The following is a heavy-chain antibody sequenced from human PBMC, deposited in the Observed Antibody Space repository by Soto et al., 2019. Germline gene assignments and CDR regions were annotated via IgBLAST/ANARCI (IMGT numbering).Heavy chain of an antibody. CDR2: IYWDDDK. Sequence: GSGPTLVNPTQTLTLTCSVSGFSLNTGGLGVGWIRQPPGKALEWLALIYWDDDKRYSPSLKSRLTITKDTSKNQVVLTMTNMDPVDTATYYCAHRRDSSWRFDYWGQGTLVTVSS. CDR1: GFSLNTGGLG. J-gene: IGHJ4*02. CDR3: AHRRDSSWRFDY. V-gene: IGHV2-5*02. D-gene: IGHD6-13*01.